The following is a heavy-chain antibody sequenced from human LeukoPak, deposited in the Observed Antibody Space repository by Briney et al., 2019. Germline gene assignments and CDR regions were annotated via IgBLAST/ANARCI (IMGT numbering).Heavy chain of an antibody. CDR1: GFTFSKYG. V-gene: IGHV3-33*08. CDR2: IWYDGSNK. Sequence: GGSLRLSCAASGFTFSKYGMHWVRQAPGKGLEWVAVIWYDGSNKYYADSVKGRFTISRDNSNNTLYLQMNSLRAEDTAVYYCARGATVTTSWLDYWGQGTLVTVSS. J-gene: IGHJ4*02. CDR3: ARGATVTTSWLDY. D-gene: IGHD4-17*01.